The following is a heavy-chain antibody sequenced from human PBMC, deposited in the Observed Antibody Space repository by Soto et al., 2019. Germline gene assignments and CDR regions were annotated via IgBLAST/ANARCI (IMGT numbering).Heavy chain of an antibody. V-gene: IGHV2-26*01. Sequence: ESGPTLVNPTETLTLTCTVSGFSLSNARMGVSWIRQPPGKALEWLAHIFSNDEKSYSTSLKSRLTISKDTSKSQVVLTMTNMDPVDTATYYCARIKEALRGYYMDVWGKGTTVTVSS. D-gene: IGHD5-12*01. CDR3: ARIKEALRGYYMDV. CDR1: GFSLSNARMG. J-gene: IGHJ6*03. CDR2: IFSNDEK.